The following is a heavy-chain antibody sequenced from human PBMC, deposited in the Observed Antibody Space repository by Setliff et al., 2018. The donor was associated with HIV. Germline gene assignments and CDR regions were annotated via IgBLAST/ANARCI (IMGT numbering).Heavy chain of an antibody. Sequence: PSETLSLTCAVYGGSFSGYYWSWIRQPPGKGLEWIGEINHSGSTNYNMSLWSRVTISLDASRNQFSLELISVTAVDTAVYYCAGGPGTTSIDYWAQGTLVTV. CDR1: GGSFSGYY. J-gene: IGHJ4*02. CDR3: AGGPGTTSIDY. D-gene: IGHD1-26*01. CDR2: INHSGST. V-gene: IGHV4-34*01.